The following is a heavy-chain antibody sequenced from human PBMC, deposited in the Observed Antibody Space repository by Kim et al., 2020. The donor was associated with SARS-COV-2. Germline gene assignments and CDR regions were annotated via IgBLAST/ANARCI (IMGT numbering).Heavy chain of an antibody. V-gene: IGHV4-34*01. D-gene: IGHD3-9*01. CDR2: IDHSGST. CDR1: GGSFSGYY. Sequence: SETLSLTCAVYGGSFSGYYWSWIRQPPGKGLEWIGEIDHSGSTNYNPSLKSRVTISVDTSKNQFSLKLSSVTAADTAVYYCARGGVRYFDWLPSDYWGQGTLVTVSS. J-gene: IGHJ4*02. CDR3: ARGGVRYFDWLPSDY.